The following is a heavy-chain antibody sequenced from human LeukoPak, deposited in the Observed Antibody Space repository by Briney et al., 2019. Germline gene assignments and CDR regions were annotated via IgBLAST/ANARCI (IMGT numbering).Heavy chain of an antibody. CDR2: INHRGNT. V-gene: IGHV4-34*01. D-gene: IGHD2-15*01. J-gene: IGHJ5*02. CDR1: GHSFRVHY. CDR3: AGGLMGWNGFDP. Sequence: SETLALTCSVCGHSFRVHYWRCFRQPPGKGLEWIGEINHRGNTKYKPSLKSRVTTSVDTSKNQLCRSISYRPSTDAAISCCAGGLMGWNGFDPWGQGTLVTVSS.